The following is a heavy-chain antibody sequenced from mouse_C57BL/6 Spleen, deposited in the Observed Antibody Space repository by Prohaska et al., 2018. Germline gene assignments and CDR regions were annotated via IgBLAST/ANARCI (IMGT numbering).Heavy chain of an antibody. V-gene: IGHV1-80*01. CDR1: GYAFSSYW. CDR2: IYPGDGDT. J-gene: IGHJ2*01. Sequence: QVQLQQSGAELVKPGASVKISCKASGYAFSSYWMNWVKQRPGKGLEWIGQIYPGDGDTNYNGKFKGKATLTADKSSSTAYMQLSSLTSEDSAVYFCARPSPPYYFDYWGQGTTLTVSS. CDR3: ARPSPPYYFDY.